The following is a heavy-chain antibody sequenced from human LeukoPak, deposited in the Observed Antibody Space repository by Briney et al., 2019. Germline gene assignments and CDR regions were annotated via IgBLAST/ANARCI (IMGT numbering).Heavy chain of an antibody. CDR3: ARASGGAAVGYYFDY. CDR1: GYTFTGYY. Sequence: ASVKVSCKASGYTFTGYYMHWVRQAPGQGLEWMGWINPNSGGTNYAQKFQGRVTMTRDTSISTAYVELSRLRSDDTAVYYCARASGGAAVGYYFDYWGQGALVTVSS. J-gene: IGHJ4*02. D-gene: IGHD6-25*01. CDR2: INPNSGGT. V-gene: IGHV1-2*02.